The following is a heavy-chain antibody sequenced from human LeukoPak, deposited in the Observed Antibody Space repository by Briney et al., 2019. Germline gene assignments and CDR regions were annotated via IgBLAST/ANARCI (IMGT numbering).Heavy chain of an antibody. D-gene: IGHD2-2*01. CDR3: VMWAVPGSRNDY. J-gene: IGHJ4*02. Sequence: SETLSLTCTVSGGSISSSSYYWGWIRQPPGKGLEWIGSIYYSGSTYYNPSLKSRVTISVDTSKNQFSLKLSSVTAADTAVYYCVMWAVPGSRNDYWGQGTLVTVSS. CDR2: IYYSGST. V-gene: IGHV4-39*01. CDR1: GGSISSSSYY.